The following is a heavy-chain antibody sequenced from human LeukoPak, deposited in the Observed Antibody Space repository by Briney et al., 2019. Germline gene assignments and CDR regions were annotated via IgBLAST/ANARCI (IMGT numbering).Heavy chain of an antibody. CDR3: ARQAPNYYYYYYMDV. J-gene: IGHJ6*03. Sequence: SETLSLTCTVPGGSISSYYWSWIRQPPGKGLEWIGYIYYSGSTNYNPSLKSRVTISVDTSKNQFSLKLSSVTAADTAVYYCARQAPNYYYYYYMDVWGKGTTVTVSS. V-gene: IGHV4-59*08. CDR1: GGSISSYY. CDR2: IYYSGST.